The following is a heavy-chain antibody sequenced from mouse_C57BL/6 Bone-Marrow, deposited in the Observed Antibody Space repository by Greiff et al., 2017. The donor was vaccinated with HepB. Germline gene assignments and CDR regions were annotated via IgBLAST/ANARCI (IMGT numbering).Heavy chain of an antibody. D-gene: IGHD1-1*01. Sequence: QVQLQQPGAELVKPGASVKLSCKASGYTFTSYWMHWVKRRPGQGLEWIGMIHPNSGSTNYNEKFKSKATLTVDKSSSTAYMQLSSLTSEDSAVYYCARGILRSYAMDYWGQGTSVTVSS. V-gene: IGHV1-64*01. CDR2: IHPNSGST. CDR3: ARGILRSYAMDY. CDR1: GYTFTSYW. J-gene: IGHJ4*01.